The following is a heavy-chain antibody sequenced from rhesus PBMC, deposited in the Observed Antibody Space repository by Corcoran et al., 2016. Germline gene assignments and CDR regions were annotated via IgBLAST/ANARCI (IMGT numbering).Heavy chain of an antibody. CDR3: ARQGVF. Sequence: QVQLQESGPGLVKHSETLSLTCVVSGGPHSGCYAWSLIRPPPGKGLEWIGDIYVSSGSTNYNPSLKNRVTISKDTSKNQFSLNLTSVTAADTAVYYYARQGVFWGQGVLVTVSS. CDR1: GGPHSGCYA. D-gene: IGHD3-34*01. J-gene: IGHJ4*01. V-gene: IGHV4-76*01. CDR2: IYVSSGST.